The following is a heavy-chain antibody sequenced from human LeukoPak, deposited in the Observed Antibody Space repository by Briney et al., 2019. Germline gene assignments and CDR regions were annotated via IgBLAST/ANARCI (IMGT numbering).Heavy chain of an antibody. V-gene: IGHV4-4*07. D-gene: IGHD2-15*01. CDR1: GHSISSGYY. CDR3: ARGQRNSSGGSWVLYDY. CDR2: IYTSGST. Sequence: SETLSLTCTVSGHSISSGYYWSWIRRPAGKGLEWIGRIYTSGSTNYNPSLKSRVTMSVDTSKNQFSLKLSSVTAADTAVYYCARGQRNSSGGSWVLYDYWGQGTLVTVSS. J-gene: IGHJ4*02.